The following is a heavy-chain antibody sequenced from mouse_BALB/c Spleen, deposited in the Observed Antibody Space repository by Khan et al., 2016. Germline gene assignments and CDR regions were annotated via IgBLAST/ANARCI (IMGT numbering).Heavy chain of an antibody. CDR1: GYSLTGYN. J-gene: IGHJ1*01. CDR2: IDPYYGGT. CDR3: ARGYGNYGNWYFDV. V-gene: IGHV1-39*01. Sequence: VQLKQSGPELEKPGASVKISCKASGYSLTGYNMNWVKQSTGKSLEWIGNIDPYYGGTSYNQKFKGKATLTVDKSSSTAYMQLKSLTSEDSAVYYCARGYGNYGNWYFDVWGAGTTVTVSS. D-gene: IGHD2-10*02.